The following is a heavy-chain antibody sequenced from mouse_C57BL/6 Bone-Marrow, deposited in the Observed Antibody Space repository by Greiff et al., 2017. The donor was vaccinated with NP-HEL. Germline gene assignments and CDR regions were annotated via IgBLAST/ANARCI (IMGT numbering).Heavy chain of an antibody. J-gene: IGHJ3*01. D-gene: IGHD1-1*01. CDR1: GYTFTDYN. CDR2: INPNNGGT. CDR3: ALYYYGSRAY. V-gene: IGHV1-18*01. Sequence: EVQLQESGPELVKPGASVKIPCKASGYTFTDYNMDWVKQSHGKSLEWIGDINPNNGGTIYNQKFKGKATLTVDKSSSTAYMELRSLTSEDTAVYYCALYYYGSRAYWGQGTLVTVSA.